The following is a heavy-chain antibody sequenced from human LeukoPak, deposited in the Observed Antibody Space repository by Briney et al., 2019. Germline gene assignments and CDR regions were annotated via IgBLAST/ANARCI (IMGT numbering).Heavy chain of an antibody. Sequence: SETLSLTCSVSGVSITSYYWSWIRQSAGSGLEWIGRIYSGESIYATGNTYSNPSLKTRVSMSADTSKNQLSLKPTSVTAADTAVYYCVRDPTTVTTFFDAWGQGTLVTVSS. CDR3: VRDPTTVTTFFDA. CDR2: IYSGESIYATGNT. V-gene: IGHV4-4*07. J-gene: IGHJ4*02. CDR1: GVSITSYY. D-gene: IGHD4-17*01.